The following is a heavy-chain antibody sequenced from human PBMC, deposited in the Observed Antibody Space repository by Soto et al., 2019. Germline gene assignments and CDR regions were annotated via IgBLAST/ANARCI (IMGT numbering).Heavy chain of an antibody. J-gene: IGHJ4*02. Sequence: GGSLRLSCAASGFTFASYAMNWVRQAPGQGLEWVSTISGGGGGTDYADSAKGRFIISRDNSKNTLYLQMNSLRAEDTAIYYCAKSGGPGSYYWVDYCRQGPPVTVPP. V-gene: IGHV3-23*01. CDR3: AKSGGPGSYYWVDY. CDR2: ISGGGGGT. CDR1: GFTFASYA. D-gene: IGHD3-10*01.